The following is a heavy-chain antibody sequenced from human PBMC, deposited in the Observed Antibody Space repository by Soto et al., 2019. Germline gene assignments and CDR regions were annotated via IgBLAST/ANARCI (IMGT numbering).Heavy chain of an antibody. D-gene: IGHD7-27*01. Sequence: QVQLRESDPGLVKPSETLSLTCTVSGGSISNHYWSWIRQPPGKGLEWIGYIYYNGNTNYNPSLKSRVTMSVDTSKNQISLTLSSVTAADTAVYYCARANWYSEYWGQGTLVTVSS. CDR2: IYYNGNT. V-gene: IGHV4-59*11. J-gene: IGHJ4*02. CDR3: ARANWYSEY. CDR1: GGSISNHY.